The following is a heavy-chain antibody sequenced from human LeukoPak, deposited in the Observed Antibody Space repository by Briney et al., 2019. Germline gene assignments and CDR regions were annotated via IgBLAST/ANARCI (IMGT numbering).Heavy chain of an antibody. J-gene: IGHJ4*02. Sequence: PSETLSLTCAVYGGSFSGYYWSWIRQPPGKGLEWIGEINHSGSTNYNPSLKSRVTISVDTSKNQFSLKLSSVTAADTAVYYCARGPAYGDYLKKTGYFDYWGQGTLVIVSS. CDR3: ARGPAYGDYLKKTGYFDY. CDR1: GGSFSGYY. CDR2: INHSGST. V-gene: IGHV4-34*01. D-gene: IGHD4-17*01.